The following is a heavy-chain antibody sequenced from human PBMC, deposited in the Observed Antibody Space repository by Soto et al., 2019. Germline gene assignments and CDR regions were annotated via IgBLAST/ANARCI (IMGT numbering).Heavy chain of an antibody. CDR1: GFAVSIND. V-gene: IGHV3-53*01. D-gene: IGHD3-10*01. CDR3: ARAGWFGAYGMDV. J-gene: IGHJ6*02. Sequence: GGSLRLSCAASGFAVSINDVAWVRQAPGKALEWVSLLYTGAKTDYAVSVKGRFTLSRDNVKNVVFLEMSGLRLEDTAVYYCARAGWFGAYGMDVWGQGTTVTVSS. CDR2: LYTGAKT.